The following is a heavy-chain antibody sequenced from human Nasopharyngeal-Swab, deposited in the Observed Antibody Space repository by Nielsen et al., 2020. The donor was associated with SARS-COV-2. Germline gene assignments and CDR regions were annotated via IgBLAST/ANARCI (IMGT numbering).Heavy chain of an antibody. Sequence: GESLKISCAASGFTFSSYDMHWVRQATGKGLEWVSAIGTAGDTYYPGSVKGRFTISRDNAKNSLYLQMNSLRAEDTAVYYCASDSNGYSPGGGFDYWGQGTLVTVSS. CDR1: GFTFSSYD. CDR3: ASDSNGYSPGGGFDY. V-gene: IGHV3-13*01. D-gene: IGHD5-18*01. J-gene: IGHJ4*02. CDR2: IGTAGDT.